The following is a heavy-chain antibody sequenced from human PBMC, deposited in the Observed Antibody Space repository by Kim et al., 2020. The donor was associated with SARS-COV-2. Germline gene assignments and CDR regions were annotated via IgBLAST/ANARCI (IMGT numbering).Heavy chain of an antibody. V-gene: IGHV1-3*01. CDR2: INAGNGNT. D-gene: IGHD6-13*01. J-gene: IGHJ5*02. CDR1: GYTFTSYA. Sequence: ASVKVSCKASGYTFTSYAMHWVRQAPGQRLEWMGWINAGNGNTKYSQKFQGRVTITRDTSASTAYMELSSLRSEDTAVYYCARCLDSSSWLNWFDPWGQGTLVTVSS. CDR3: ARCLDSSSWLNWFDP.